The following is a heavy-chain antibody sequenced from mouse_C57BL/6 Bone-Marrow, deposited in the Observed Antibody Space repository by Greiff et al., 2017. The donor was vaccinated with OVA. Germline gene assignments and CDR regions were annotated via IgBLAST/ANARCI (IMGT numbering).Heavy chain of an antibody. V-gene: IGHV1-50*01. J-gene: IGHJ3*01. CDR2: IDPSDSYT. CDR3: ARGSYDGFAY. CDR1: GYTFTSYW. Sequence: QVQLQQPGAELVKPGASVKLSCKASGYTFTSYWMQWVKQRPGQGLEWIGEIDPSDSYTNYNQKFKGKATLTVDTSSSTAYMQLSSLTSEDSAVYYCARGSYDGFAYWGQGTLVTVSA. D-gene: IGHD2-12*01.